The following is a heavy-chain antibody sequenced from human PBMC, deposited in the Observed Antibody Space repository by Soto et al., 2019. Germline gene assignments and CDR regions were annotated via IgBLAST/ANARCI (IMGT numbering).Heavy chain of an antibody. CDR3: ARDSGYSSVDY. CDR2: IYYSGST. D-gene: IGHD5-12*01. V-gene: IGHV4-30-4*01. CDR1: GGLISNPEYY. Sequence: QVHLQESGPGLVKPSQTLSLTCTVSGGLISNPEYYWSWIRQPPGKGLEWIGYIYYSGSTYYNPSLKGRVTISIDKSKNQFSLNLSSVTAADTAVYYCARDSGYSSVDYWGQGTLVTVSS. J-gene: IGHJ4*02.